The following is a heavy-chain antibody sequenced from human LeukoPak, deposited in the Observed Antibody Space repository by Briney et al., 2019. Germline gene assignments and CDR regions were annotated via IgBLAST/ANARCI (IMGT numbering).Heavy chain of an antibody. CDR2: IYYSGST. CDR3: ARGNSSSWYDY. CDR1: GGSISSYY. V-gene: IGHV4-59*01. Sequence: SETLSLTCTVSGGSISSYYWSWIRQPPGKGLEWIGYIYYSGSTNYNPSLKSRVAISVDTSKNQFSLKLSSVTAADTAVYYCARGNSSSWYDYWGQGTLVTVSS. D-gene: IGHD6-13*01. J-gene: IGHJ4*02.